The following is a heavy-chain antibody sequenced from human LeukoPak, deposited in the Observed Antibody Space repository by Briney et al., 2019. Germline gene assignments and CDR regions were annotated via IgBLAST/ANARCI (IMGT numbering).Heavy chain of an antibody. Sequence: PAETLSLTCTVSGGSINNTSYYWGCIRQPPGEGREWIGSIYYSGSTDYNPSLRSRVNISVETSKKQFSLKLRSVTAADTAIYYCARLRDEGYSYGSLDYWGQGTLVTVSS. CDR3: ARLRDEGYSYGSLDY. CDR2: IYYSGST. V-gene: IGHV4-39*01. D-gene: IGHD5-18*01. CDR1: GGSINNTSYY. J-gene: IGHJ4*01.